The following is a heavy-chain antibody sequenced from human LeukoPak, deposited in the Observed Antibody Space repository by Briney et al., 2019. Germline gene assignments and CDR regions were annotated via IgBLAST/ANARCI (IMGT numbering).Heavy chain of an antibody. D-gene: IGHD3-9*01. CDR1: GSTFSSYA. CDR3: ARDDILTGYYRTGAFDI. CDR2: IIPIFGTA. V-gene: IGHV1-69*06. Sequence: SVKVSCKASGSTFSSYAISWVRQAPGQGLEWMGGIIPIFGTANYAQKFQGRVTITADKSTSTAYMELSSLRSEDTAVYYCARDDILTGYYRTGAFDIWGQGTMVTVSS. J-gene: IGHJ3*02.